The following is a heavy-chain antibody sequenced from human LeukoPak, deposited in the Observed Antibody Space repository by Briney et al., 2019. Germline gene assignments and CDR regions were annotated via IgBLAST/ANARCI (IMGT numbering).Heavy chain of an antibody. V-gene: IGHV3-74*01. Sequence: GGSLRLSCAASEFTFNNYWMHWVRQAPGKGLVWVSRIKNDGKITTYADSVKGRFTTSRDNAKNTFYLQMNSLRVEDTAVYYCLLIILGGSSQHWGQGTLVTVSS. CDR3: LLIILGGSSQH. CDR1: EFTFNNYW. CDR2: IKNDGKIT. J-gene: IGHJ1*01. D-gene: IGHD3-3*01.